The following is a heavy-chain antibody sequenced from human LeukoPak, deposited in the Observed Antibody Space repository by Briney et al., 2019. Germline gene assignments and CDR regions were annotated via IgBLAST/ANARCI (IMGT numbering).Heavy chain of an antibody. CDR1: GYTFTDYY. V-gene: IGHV1-69-2*01. CDR3: ATFQQQLVLDWFDP. CDR2: VDPEDGET. D-gene: IGHD6-13*01. Sequence: GATVKISCKVSGYTFTDYYMHWVQQAPGKGLEWMGLVDPEDGETIYAEKFQGRVTITADTSTDTACMELSSLRSEDTAVYYCATFQQQLVLDWFDPWGQGTLVTVSS. J-gene: IGHJ5*02.